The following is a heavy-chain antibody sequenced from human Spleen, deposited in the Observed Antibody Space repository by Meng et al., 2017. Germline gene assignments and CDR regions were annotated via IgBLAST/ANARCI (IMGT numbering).Heavy chain of an antibody. Sequence: QVQLQESGPGLVKPSGPLSLTCAVSGDSISSSNWWGWVRQPPGKGLEWIGEIFHTGSTNYNPSLKSRVTISIDKSKNQFSLKLTSVTAADTAIYYCARDNYGDYGYWGQGTLVTVSS. CDR2: IFHTGST. CDR3: ARDNYGDYGY. J-gene: IGHJ4*02. D-gene: IGHD4-17*01. V-gene: IGHV4-4*02. CDR1: GDSISSSNW.